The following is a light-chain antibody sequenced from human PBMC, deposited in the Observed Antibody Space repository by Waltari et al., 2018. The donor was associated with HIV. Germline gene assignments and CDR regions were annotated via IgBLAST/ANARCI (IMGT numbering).Light chain of an antibody. CDR3: QQYNNWPPYT. J-gene: IGKJ2*01. Sequence: EIVMTQSPATLSVSPGERATLSCRASQSVRSNLAWYQQKPGQATILVIYDASTRATGIPARFSGSGSGTEFTLTISSLQSEDFAVYYCQQYNNWPPYTFGQGTKLEIK. CDR1: QSVRSN. CDR2: DAS. V-gene: IGKV3-15*01.